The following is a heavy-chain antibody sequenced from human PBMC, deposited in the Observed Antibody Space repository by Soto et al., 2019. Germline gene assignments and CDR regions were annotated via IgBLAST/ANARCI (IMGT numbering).Heavy chain of an antibody. V-gene: IGHV4-34*01. CDR3: ARVTKEVEMATTTEYYFDY. J-gene: IGHJ4*02. CDR1: GGSFSGYY. CDR2: INHSGST. D-gene: IGHD1-1*01. Sequence: PSETLSLTCAVYGGSFSGYYWSWIRQPPEKGLEWIGEINHSGSTNYNPSLKSRVTISVDTSKNQFSLKLSSVTAADTAVYYCARVTKEVEMATTTEYYFDYWGQGTLVTVYS.